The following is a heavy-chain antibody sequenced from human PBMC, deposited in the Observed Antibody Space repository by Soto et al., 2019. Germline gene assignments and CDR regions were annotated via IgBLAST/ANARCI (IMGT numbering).Heavy chain of an antibody. Sequence: GASVKVSCKASGGTFSSYSISWVRQAPGQGLEWMGWIIPIFGTANYAQKFQGRVTITADESTSTAYMELSSLRSEDTAVYYCARGPLSKGYCSSTSCPSPLGYYYGMDVWGQGTTVTV. J-gene: IGHJ6*02. V-gene: IGHV1-69*13. CDR1: GGTFSSYS. CDR3: ARGPLSKGYCSSTSCPSPLGYYYGMDV. CDR2: IIPIFGTA. D-gene: IGHD2-2*01.